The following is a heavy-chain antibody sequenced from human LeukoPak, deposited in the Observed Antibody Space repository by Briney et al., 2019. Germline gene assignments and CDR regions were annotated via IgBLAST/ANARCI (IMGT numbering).Heavy chain of an antibody. CDR3: ARELAARYNWFDP. CDR2: IIPIFGTA. D-gene: IGHD2-15*01. CDR1: GGTFSSYA. V-gene: IGHV1-69*13. Sequence: GASVKVSCKASGGTFSSYAISWVRQAPGQGLEWMGGIIPIFGTANYAQKFQGRVTITADESTSTAYMELSSLRSEDTAVYYCARELAARYNWFDPWGQGTLVTVSS. J-gene: IGHJ5*02.